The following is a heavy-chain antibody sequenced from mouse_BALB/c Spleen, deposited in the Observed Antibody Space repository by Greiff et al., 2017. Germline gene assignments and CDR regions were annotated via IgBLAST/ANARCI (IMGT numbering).Heavy chain of an antibody. J-gene: IGHJ3*01. CDR3: ARAYGPFAY. V-gene: IGHV7-3*02. Sequence: EVHLVESGGGLVQPGGSLRLSCATSGFTFPAYYMSWVRQPPGKALEWLGFIRNKANGYTTEYSASVKGRFTISRDNSQSILYLQMNTLRAEDSATYYCARAYGPFAYWGQGTLVTVSA. D-gene: IGHD1-1*02. CDR1: GFTFPAYY. CDR2: IRNKANGYTT.